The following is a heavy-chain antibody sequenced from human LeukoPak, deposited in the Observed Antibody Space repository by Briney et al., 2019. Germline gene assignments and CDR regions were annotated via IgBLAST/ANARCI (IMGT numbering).Heavy chain of an antibody. CDR1: GYTFTSYY. CDR3: ARGPWIDIGSPSYYCDY. J-gene: IGHJ4*02. CDR2: INPSGGST. V-gene: IGHV1-46*01. Sequence: ASVKVSCKASGYTFTSYYMHWVRQAPGQGLEWMGIINPSGGSTSYAQKFQGRVTMTRDMSTSTVYMELSSLRSEDTAVYYCARGPWIDIGSPSYYCDYWGQGTLVTVSS. D-gene: IGHD2-21*01.